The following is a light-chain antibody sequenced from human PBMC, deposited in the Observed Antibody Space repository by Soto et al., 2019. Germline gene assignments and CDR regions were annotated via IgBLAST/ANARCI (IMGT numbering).Light chain of an antibody. V-gene: IGKV3-15*01. J-gene: IGKJ1*01. CDR2: HAS. Sequence: ETVMTQSPATLSVSPGERATLSCRASQSVGNDLAWYQQKTGQAPRLLIYHASTRATGIPARFSGSRSGTDFTLTITSMQSEDFAVYYCQQYYNWRRTFGQGTKVDIK. CDR3: QQYYNWRRT. CDR1: QSVGND.